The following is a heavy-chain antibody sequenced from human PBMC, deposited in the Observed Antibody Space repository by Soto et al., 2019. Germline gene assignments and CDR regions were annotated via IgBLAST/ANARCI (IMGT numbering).Heavy chain of an antibody. CDR2: INAGNGNT. D-gene: IGHD3-3*01. CDR3: AKDFDYYYYAMDV. CDR1: GYTFTSYA. V-gene: IGHV1-3*01. Sequence: QVQLVQSAAEMKKPGASVKVSCKASGYTFTSYAIHWVRQAPGQRLEWMGWINAGNGNTKYSQKFQGRVTISRDTSAGTAYMELSGLMSEDTAVYYCAKDFDYYYYAMDVWGQGTTVTVSS. J-gene: IGHJ6*02.